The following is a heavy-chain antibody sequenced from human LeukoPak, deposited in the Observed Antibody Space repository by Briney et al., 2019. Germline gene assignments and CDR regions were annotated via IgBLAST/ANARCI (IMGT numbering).Heavy chain of an antibody. CDR2: ISWNSGSI. V-gene: IGHV3-9*01. Sequence: GRSLRLSCAASGFTFDDYAMHWVRQAPGKGLEWVSGISWNSGSIGYADSVKGRFTISRDNAKNSLYLQMNSLRAEDTALYYCAKGRLWSGELNLPFDPWGQGTLVTVSS. CDR1: GFTFDDYA. J-gene: IGHJ5*02. CDR3: AKGRLWSGELNLPFDP. D-gene: IGHD3-10*01.